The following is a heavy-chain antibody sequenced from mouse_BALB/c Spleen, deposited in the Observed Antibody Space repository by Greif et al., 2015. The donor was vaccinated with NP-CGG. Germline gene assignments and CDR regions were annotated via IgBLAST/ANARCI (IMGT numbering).Heavy chain of an antibody. V-gene: IGHV1-20*02. Sequence: EVMLVESGPELVKPGASVKISCKASGYSFTGYFMNWVMQSHGKSLEWIGRINPYNGDTFYNQKFKGKATLTVDKSSSTGHMELRSLASEDSAVYYCARGGYYAMDYWGQGTSVTVSS. CDR1: GYSFTGYF. J-gene: IGHJ4*01. CDR3: ARGGYYAMDY. CDR2: INPYNGDT.